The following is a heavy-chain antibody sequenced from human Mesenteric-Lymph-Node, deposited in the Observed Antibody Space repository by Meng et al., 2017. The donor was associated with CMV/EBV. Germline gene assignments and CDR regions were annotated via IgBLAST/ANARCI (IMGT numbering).Heavy chain of an antibody. J-gene: IGHJ6*02. CDR2: IYYSGST. D-gene: IGHD1-26*01. Sequence: SETLSLTCTVSGGSISSYYWSWIRQPPGKGLEWIGYIYYSGSTNYNPSLKSRVTISVDTSKNQFSLKLSSVTAADTAVYYCARDGVGARISGYYYGMDVWGQGTTVTVSS. CDR3: ARDGVGARISGYYYGMDV. CDR1: GGSISSYY. V-gene: IGHV4-4*08.